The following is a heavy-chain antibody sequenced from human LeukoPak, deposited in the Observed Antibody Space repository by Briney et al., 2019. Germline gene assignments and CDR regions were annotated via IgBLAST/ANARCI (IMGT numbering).Heavy chain of an antibody. D-gene: IGHD4-23*01. CDR3: ARGGRWGPEVPITYYFDS. Sequence: GGALRLSSAAPVDTLTRPEIYCGCPGQGEGLEWSAYISDAGNTAYYADTVKGPFTLSRDNAKNSLSLQMNSLSAEDTAVYYCARGGRWGPEVPITYYFDSWGHGSPVTVSS. J-gene: IGHJ4*01. CDR2: ISDAGNTA. V-gene: IGHV3-48*03. CDR1: VDTLTRPE.